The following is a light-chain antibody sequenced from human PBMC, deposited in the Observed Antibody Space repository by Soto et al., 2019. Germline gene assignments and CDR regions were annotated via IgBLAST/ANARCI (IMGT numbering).Light chain of an antibody. CDR3: QQYNTSPWT. V-gene: IGKV1-5*03. J-gene: IGKJ1*01. CDR2: KAS. CDR1: QSISSW. Sequence: DIQMTQSPSTLSASVGDRVTITCRASQSISSWLAWYQQKPGKAPKVLIYKASSLESGVPSRFSGSGSGTEFTLTISSLQPDDFATYYCQQYNTSPWTFGLGTKVDIK.